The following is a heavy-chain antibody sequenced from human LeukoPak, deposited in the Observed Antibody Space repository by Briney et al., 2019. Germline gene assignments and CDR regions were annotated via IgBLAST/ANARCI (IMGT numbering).Heavy chain of an antibody. J-gene: IGHJ4*02. CDR3: ARVREYSGHDHAPGFDY. CDR1: GYTFTSYY. CDR2: INPSGGST. Sequence: ASVKVSCKASGYTFTSYYMHWVRQAPGQGLEWMGIINPSGGSTSYAQKFQGRVTMTRDTSTSTVYMELSSLRSEDTAVYYCARVREYSGHDHAPGFDYGGQGTLVTVSS. D-gene: IGHD5-12*01. V-gene: IGHV1-46*01.